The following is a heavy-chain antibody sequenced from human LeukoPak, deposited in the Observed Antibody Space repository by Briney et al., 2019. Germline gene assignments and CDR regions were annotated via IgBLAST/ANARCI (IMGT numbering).Heavy chain of an antibody. V-gene: IGHV3-66*01. CDR3: AREGYSFIRGAFDI. CDR2: IYSGGST. D-gene: IGHD5-18*01. J-gene: IGHJ3*02. CDR1: GFTVSSNY. Sequence: PGGSLRLSCAASGFTVSSNYMSWVRQAPGKGLEWVSVIYSGGSTYYADSVKGRFTISRDNSKNTLYLQMNSLRAEDTAVYYCAREGYSFIRGAFDIWGQGTMVTVSS.